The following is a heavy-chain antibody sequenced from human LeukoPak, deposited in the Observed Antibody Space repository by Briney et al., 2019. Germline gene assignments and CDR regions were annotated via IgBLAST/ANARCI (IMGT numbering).Heavy chain of an antibody. D-gene: IGHD4-23*01. V-gene: IGHV3-21*01. Sequence: SGGSLRLSCTASGFIFSSFTMTWVRQAPGKGLEWVSSITSSSTYIYYADSVRGRFTVSRDNAKNSLYLQMNSLGGDDTAIYYCARDGYGVNSADYWGQGTLVTVSS. CDR2: ITSSSTYI. J-gene: IGHJ4*02. CDR1: GFIFSSFT. CDR3: ARDGYGVNSADY.